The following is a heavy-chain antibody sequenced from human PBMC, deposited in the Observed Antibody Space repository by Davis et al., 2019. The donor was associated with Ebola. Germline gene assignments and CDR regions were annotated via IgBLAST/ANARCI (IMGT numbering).Heavy chain of an antibody. Sequence: GESLKISCAASGFTFKNYAMSWVRQAPGKGLEWVSGISGSAANTYHADSVKGRFTISRDNSRNTLYLQMNSLRAEDTAIYYCSKGSDFWSGYYNGFDSWGQGTLVTVSS. D-gene: IGHD3-3*01. CDR3: SKGSDFWSGYYNGFDS. CDR2: ISGSAANT. J-gene: IGHJ5*01. CDR1: GFTFKNYA. V-gene: IGHV3-23*01.